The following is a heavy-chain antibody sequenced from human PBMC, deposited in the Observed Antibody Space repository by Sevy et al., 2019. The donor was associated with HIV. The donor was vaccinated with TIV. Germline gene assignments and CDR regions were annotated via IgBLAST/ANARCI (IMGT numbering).Heavy chain of an antibody. V-gene: IGHV4-39*01. J-gene: IGHJ3*01. D-gene: IGHD3-22*01. Sequence: SETLSLTCSVSGASITSSIYYWAWIRQSPAKGLEWFGSIHHSGSTYYNLSLKSRVTISVDTSKNHFSLKMNSVTAADTAVYYCAKHCSHYFDNSGYGVAFDVWGQGTKVTVSS. CDR1: GASITSSIYY. CDR2: IHHSGST. CDR3: AKHCSHYFDNSGYGVAFDV.